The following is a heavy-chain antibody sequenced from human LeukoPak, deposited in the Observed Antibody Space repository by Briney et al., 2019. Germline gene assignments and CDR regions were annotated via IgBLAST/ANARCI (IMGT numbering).Heavy chain of an antibody. V-gene: IGHV4-39*07. CDR2: ISYSGTT. D-gene: IGHD6-6*01. CDR3: ARDSSSSSTVYYYYYMDV. CDR1: GGSISSRPYY. Sequence: SETLSLTCTVSGGSISSRPYYWGWVRQPPGKGLEWIGTISYSGTTYYSPSLKSRVTISLDTSKNQSSLKLSSVTAADTAIYYCARDSSSSSTVYYYYYMDVWGKGTTVTVSS. J-gene: IGHJ6*03.